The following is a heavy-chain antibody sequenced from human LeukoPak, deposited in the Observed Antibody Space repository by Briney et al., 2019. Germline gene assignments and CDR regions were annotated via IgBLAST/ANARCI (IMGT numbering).Heavy chain of an antibody. CDR1: GYTFTSYG. J-gene: IGHJ4*02. CDR3: ARDTDIVVVVAAAHFDY. Sequence: ASVKVSCKASGYTFTSYGISCVRQAPGQELEWRGWISAYNGNTNYAQKLQGRVTMITDTSTSTAYMELRSLRSDNTAVYYCARDTDIVVVVAAAHFDYWGQGTLVTVSS. D-gene: IGHD2-15*01. V-gene: IGHV1-18*01. CDR2: ISAYNGNT.